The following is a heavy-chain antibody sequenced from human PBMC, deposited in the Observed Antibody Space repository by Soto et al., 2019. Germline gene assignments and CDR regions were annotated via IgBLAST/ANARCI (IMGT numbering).Heavy chain of an antibody. CDR1: VYIFTSYS. CDR3: AREENCSDGICYSEYFKR. J-gene: IGHJ1*01. D-gene: IGHD2-15*01. CDR2: VNPSGGST. V-gene: IGHV1-46*01. Sequence: SVKVSCKASVYIFTSYSMHWVRQAPGQGLEWMGVVNPSGGSTNYAQKFQGRITMTRDTSTSTVYMDLSSLTSEDTAVYYCAREENCSDGICYSEYFKRWGQGTLVTVSS.